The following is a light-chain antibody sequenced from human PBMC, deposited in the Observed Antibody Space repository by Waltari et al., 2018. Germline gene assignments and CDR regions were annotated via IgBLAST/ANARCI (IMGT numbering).Light chain of an antibody. J-gene: IGLJ2*01. CDR2: EAV. V-gene: IGLV1-51*02. CDR3: GTWDSSLSGVV. Sequence: SVLTQSPSVSAAPGQKVTISCSGSSTNIGGNFVAWYQQFPGSAPKLLIYEAVKRPYGMPDRFSGSKSGTSATLCITGLQAGDEADYYCGTWDSSLSGVVFGGGTKVTVL. CDR1: STNIGGNF.